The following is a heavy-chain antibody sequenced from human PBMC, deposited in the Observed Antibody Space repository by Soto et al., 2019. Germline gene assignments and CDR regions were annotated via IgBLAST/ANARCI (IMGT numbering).Heavy chain of an antibody. Sequence: SETLSLTCSVSGCSINSGDYYCNWIRQPPGKGLEWIGYIYYDGSTYYNPSLESRVTISVDTSKSQFSLKLSSVTAADTAVYYCARDFTDSSGPTLGMGVWGQGTTVTVSS. V-gene: IGHV4-30-4*01. CDR2: IYYDGST. J-gene: IGHJ6*02. D-gene: IGHD6-19*01. CDR3: ARDFTDSSGPTLGMGV. CDR1: GCSINSGDYY.